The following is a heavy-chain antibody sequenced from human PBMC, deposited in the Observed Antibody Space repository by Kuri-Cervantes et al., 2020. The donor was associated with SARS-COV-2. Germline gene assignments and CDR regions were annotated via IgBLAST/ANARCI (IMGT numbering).Heavy chain of an antibody. D-gene: IGHD2-2*01. V-gene: IGHV3-30*04. CDR3: ARSRGGGYCSSTSCYAGFDAFDI. J-gene: IGHJ3*02. CDR1: GFTFSSYA. CDR2: ISYDGKNK. Sequence: GGSLRLSFAASGFTFSSYAMHGVRQAPGKGLGWVAVISYDGKNKSYADHVKGRFTISRDNSKNTLYLQKNSMRAEDTAVYYCARSRGGGYCSSTSCYAGFDAFDIWGQGTMVTVSS.